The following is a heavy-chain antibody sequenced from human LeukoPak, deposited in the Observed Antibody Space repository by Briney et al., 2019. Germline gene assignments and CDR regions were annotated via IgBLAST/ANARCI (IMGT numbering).Heavy chain of an antibody. V-gene: IGHV3-30-3*01. J-gene: IGHJ5*02. CDR2: ISYDGSNK. D-gene: IGHD3-10*01. CDR1: GFTFSSYA. Sequence: QTGGSLRLSCAASGFTFSSYAMHWVRQAPGKGLEWVAVISYDGSNKYYADSVKGRFTISRDNSKNTLYLQMNSLRAEDTAVYYCAGGDNGFDPWGQGTLVTVSS. CDR3: AGGDNGFDP.